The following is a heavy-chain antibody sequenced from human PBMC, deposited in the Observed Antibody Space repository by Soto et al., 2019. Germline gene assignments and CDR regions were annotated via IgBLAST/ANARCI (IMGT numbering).Heavy chain of an antibody. CDR3: AKCIGATIRILDY. Sequence: PGGSLRLSCAASGFTFSSYAMSWVRQAPGKGLEWVSAISGSGGSTYYADSVKGRFTISRDNSKNTLYLKMNSLRAEDTAVYYCAKCIGATIRILDYWGQGTLVTVSS. CDR1: GFTFSSYA. J-gene: IGHJ4*02. D-gene: IGHD5-12*01. V-gene: IGHV3-23*01. CDR2: ISGSGGST.